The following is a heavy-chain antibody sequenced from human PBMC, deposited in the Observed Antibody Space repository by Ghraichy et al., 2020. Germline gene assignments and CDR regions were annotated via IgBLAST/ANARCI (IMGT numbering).Heavy chain of an antibody. Sequence: GGSLRLSCAASGFSLSDYWMNWVRQAPGKGLEWVSTISDGGGRTYYADSVRGRFTISRDNSKNTLYLQMNSLRAEDTAVFYCAKVRGGSYCTSTTCPYMDVWGKGTTVTVCS. J-gene: IGHJ6*03. CDR1: GFSLSDYW. CDR3: AKVRGGSYCTSTTCPYMDV. D-gene: IGHD2-2*01. V-gene: IGHV3-23*01. CDR2: ISDGGGRT.